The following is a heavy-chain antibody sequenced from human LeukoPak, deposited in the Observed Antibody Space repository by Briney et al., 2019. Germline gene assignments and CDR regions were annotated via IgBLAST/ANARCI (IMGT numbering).Heavy chain of an antibody. D-gene: IGHD6-19*01. J-gene: IGHJ1*01. CDR1: GFTFSGSA. CDR2: IRSKANSYAT. CDR3: TRRIAVAGAEH. V-gene: IGHV3-73*01. Sequence: GGSLRLSCAASGFTFSGSAMHWVRQASGKGLEWVGRIRSKANSYATAYAASVKGRFTISRDDSKNTAYLQMNSLKTEDTAVYYCTRRIAVAGAEHWGQGTLVTVSS.